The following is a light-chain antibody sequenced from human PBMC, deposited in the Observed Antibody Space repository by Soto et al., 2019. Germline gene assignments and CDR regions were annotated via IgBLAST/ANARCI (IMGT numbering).Light chain of an antibody. J-gene: IGKJ1*01. V-gene: IGKV1-8*01. Sequence: AIRMTQSPSSFSASTGDRVTITCRASQGINSFLAWYQQKPGKAPKLLIYAASTLQSGVPSSFSGSGSGTDFTLTISCLQSEDFATYYCQQYYSYPWTFGQGTKVEIK. CDR3: QQYYSYPWT. CDR2: AAS. CDR1: QGINSF.